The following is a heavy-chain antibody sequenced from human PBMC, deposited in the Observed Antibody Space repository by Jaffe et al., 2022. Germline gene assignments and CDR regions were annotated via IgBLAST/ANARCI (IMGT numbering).Heavy chain of an antibody. D-gene: IGHD1-26*01. CDR3: VRPTNSGSYFYYFDL. CDR1: GYRFTSHW. J-gene: IGHJ4*02. CDR2: IYPADSDT. Sequence: EVQLVQSGAEVKKPGESLTISCKVSGYRFTSHWIGWVRQMPGKGLEWMGNIYPADSDTRSSPSFQGQVTMSVDKSISTAYLQWSSLTASDTAMYYCVRPTNSGSYFYYFDLWGQGALVTVSS. V-gene: IGHV5-51*03.